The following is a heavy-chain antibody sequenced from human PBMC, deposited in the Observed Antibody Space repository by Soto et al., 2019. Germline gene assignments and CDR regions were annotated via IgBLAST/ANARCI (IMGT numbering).Heavy chain of an antibody. V-gene: IGHV4-31*03. CDR1: GGSISGGYY. D-gene: IGHD3-16*01. J-gene: IGHJ2*01. CDR3: ARTLMIRSGGVTELICWSFDL. CDR2: IHFTGST. Sequence: QVQLQESGPGLVKPSQTLSLTCTVSGGSISGGYYWTWIRQSPEKVLEWIGYIHFTGSTDYNPALTSRVVIYLDTWENQFSLWVNSVTAADTVVYYCARTLMIRSGGVTELICWSFDLWGRGTLVTVSS.